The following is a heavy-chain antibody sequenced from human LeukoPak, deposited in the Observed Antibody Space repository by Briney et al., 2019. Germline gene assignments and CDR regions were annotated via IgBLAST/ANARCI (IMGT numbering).Heavy chain of an antibody. Sequence: PSETLSLTCTVSGGSISSYYWSWIRQPPGKGLEWIGYIYYSGSTNYNSSLKSRVTMSVDTSKNQFSLKLRSVTAADTAVYYCARGTAPDTHWGQGALVTVSS. CDR2: IYYSGST. J-gene: IGHJ4*02. CDR3: ARGTAPDTH. CDR1: GGSISSYY. D-gene: IGHD6-13*01. V-gene: IGHV4-59*08.